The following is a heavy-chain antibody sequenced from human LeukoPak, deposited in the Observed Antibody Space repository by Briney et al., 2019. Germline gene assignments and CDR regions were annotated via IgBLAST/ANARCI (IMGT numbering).Heavy chain of an antibody. CDR1: GYSFTSYW. Sequence: GESLKISCKGSGYSFTSYWIGRVRQMPGKGLEWMGIIYLGDSDTRYSPSFQGQVTISADKSISTAYLQWSSLKASDTAMYYCARGGSYGDYYNWFDPWGQGTLVTVSS. CDR2: IYLGDSDT. J-gene: IGHJ5*02. V-gene: IGHV5-51*01. D-gene: IGHD4-17*01. CDR3: ARGGSYGDYYNWFDP.